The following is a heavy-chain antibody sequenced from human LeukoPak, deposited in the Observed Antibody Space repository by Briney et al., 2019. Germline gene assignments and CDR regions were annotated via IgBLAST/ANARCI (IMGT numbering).Heavy chain of an antibody. V-gene: IGHV3-7*03. J-gene: IGHJ4*02. Sequence: GSLRLSCAASGFTFSSYWMSWVRQAPRKGLEWVANIKQDGSEKYYVDSVKGRFTISRDNAKNSLYLQMNSLRAEDTAVYYCARSGIAAAGGDFDYWGQGTLVTVSS. CDR1: GFTFSSYW. CDR2: IKQDGSEK. CDR3: ARSGIAAAGGDFDY. D-gene: IGHD6-13*01.